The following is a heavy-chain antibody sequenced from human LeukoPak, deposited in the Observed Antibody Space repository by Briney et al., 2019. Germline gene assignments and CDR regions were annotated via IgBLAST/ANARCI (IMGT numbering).Heavy chain of an antibody. V-gene: IGHV3-30*04. Sequence: GGSLRLSCAASGFTFSSYAMHWVRQAPGKGLEWVAVISYDGSNKYYADSVKGRFTISRDNAKNSLYLQMNSLRAEDTAVYYCARDLYYWGQGTLVTVSS. CDR2: ISYDGSNK. CDR3: ARDLYY. J-gene: IGHJ4*02. CDR1: GFTFSSYA.